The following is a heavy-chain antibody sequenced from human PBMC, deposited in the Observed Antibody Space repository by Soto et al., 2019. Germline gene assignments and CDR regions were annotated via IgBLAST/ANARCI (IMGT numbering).Heavy chain of an antibody. Sequence: QITLKESGPTLVKPTQTLTLTCTFSGFSLSSSEVGVGWIRQPPGKALEWLTVIYWDDDKRYSPSLKNSLTITKATSTPQVVLRMTNMDPVDTATYYCTHFRGGGNSPLGDYWGQGILVTVSS. V-gene: IGHV2-5*02. J-gene: IGHJ4*02. CDR1: GFSLSSSEVG. CDR2: IYWDDDK. CDR3: THFRGGGNSPLGDY. D-gene: IGHD2-21*02.